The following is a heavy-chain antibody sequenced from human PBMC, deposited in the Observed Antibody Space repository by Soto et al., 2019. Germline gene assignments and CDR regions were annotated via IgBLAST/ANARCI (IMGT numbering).Heavy chain of an antibody. Sequence: SETLSLTCAVYGGSFSGYYWSWIRQPPGKGLEWIGEINHSGSTNYNPSLKSRVTISVDTSKNQFSLKLSSVTAADTAVYYCARIGSGWYGGMYYYGMDVWGQGTTVT. V-gene: IGHV4-34*01. D-gene: IGHD6-19*01. CDR1: GGSFSGYY. J-gene: IGHJ6*02. CDR3: ARIGSGWYGGMYYYGMDV. CDR2: INHSGST.